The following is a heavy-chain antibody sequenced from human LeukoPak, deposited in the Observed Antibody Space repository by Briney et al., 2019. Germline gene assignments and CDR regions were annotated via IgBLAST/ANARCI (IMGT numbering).Heavy chain of an antibody. Sequence: PGGSLRLSCGASGFTFSSYSMNWVRQAPGKGLEWVSSISSTSDIYCADSVKGRFNISRDNAKNSLYLQMNSLRAEDTAVYYCARGEQLGHLEYFQHWGQGTLVTVSS. CDR3: ARGEQLGHLEYFQH. CDR2: ISSTSDI. J-gene: IGHJ1*01. D-gene: IGHD6-13*01. CDR1: GFTFSSYS. V-gene: IGHV3-21*01.